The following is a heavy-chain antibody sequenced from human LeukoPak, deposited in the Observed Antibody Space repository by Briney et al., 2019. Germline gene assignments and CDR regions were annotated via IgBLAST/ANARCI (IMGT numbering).Heavy chain of an antibody. CDR2: INEDGSAK. CDR1: GFNFNDYW. Sequence: GGSLRLSCTASGFNFNDYWMTWVRQTPGKGLEWLANINEDGSAKNYVDSVKGRFTISRDNAVNSLYLQMNSLRAEDTAMYYCARDSRMNYYASWGRGTLVTVSS. CDR3: ARDSRMNYYAS. J-gene: IGHJ5*02. D-gene: IGHD3-3*01. V-gene: IGHV3-7*01.